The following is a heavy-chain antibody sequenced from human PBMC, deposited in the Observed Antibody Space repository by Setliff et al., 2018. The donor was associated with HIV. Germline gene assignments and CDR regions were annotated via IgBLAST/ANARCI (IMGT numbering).Heavy chain of an antibody. CDR2: IDWDDDK. CDR3: VRSGIVSGSYLAFDY. D-gene: IGHD1-26*01. CDR1: GFSLTTREMC. Sequence: ESGPTLVNPTQTLTLTCTFSGFSLTTREMCVSWLRQPPGKALEWLARIDWDDDKHYRTSLTTRLTISKDTSKNQVVLTMTNMDPVDTATYYCVRSGIVSGSYLAFDYWGQGTLVTVSS. J-gene: IGHJ4*02. V-gene: IGHV2-70*11.